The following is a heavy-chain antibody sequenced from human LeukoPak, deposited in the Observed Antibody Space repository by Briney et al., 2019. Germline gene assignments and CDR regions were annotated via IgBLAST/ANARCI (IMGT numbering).Heavy chain of an antibody. CDR3: ARTNTYASGPALNDY. CDR1: GGSIRSNY. V-gene: IGHV4-4*09. D-gene: IGHD6-19*01. Sequence: PAETLSLTCAAAGGSIRSNYWSWIRQPPGKGLEWVGYIYGSGSTNYNSSLKSRVTISVDTSKNQFSLRLSSLTAADTAVYYCARTNTYASGPALNDYWGQGILVTVSS. J-gene: IGHJ4*02. CDR2: IYGSGST.